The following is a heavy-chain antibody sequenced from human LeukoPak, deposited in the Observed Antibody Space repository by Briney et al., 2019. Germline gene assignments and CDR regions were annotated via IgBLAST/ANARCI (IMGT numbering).Heavy chain of an antibody. D-gene: IGHD3-10*01. Sequence: GGSLRLSCAASGFTFSSYWMSWVRQAPGKGLEWVANIKQDGSEKYYVDSVKGRFTISRDNAKNSLYLQMNSLRAEDTAVYYCARDGAGVLLWFGEPPHAFDIWGQGTMVTVSS. J-gene: IGHJ3*02. CDR3: ARDGAGVLLWFGEPPHAFDI. CDR1: GFTFSSYW. V-gene: IGHV3-7*01. CDR2: IKQDGSEK.